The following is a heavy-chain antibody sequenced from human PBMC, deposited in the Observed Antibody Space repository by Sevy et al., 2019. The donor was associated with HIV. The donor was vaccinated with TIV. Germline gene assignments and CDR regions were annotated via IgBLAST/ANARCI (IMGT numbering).Heavy chain of an antibody. J-gene: IGHJ4*02. CDR1: GFIFNNYD. V-gene: IGHV3-30*18. CDR2: VSYDGADK. D-gene: IGHD2-15*01. Sequence: GGSLRLSCAASGFIFNNYDMYWIRQAPGKGLEWVATVSYDGADKDYADIVKGRFTISRDSSRSMLYLQMSSLGPEDTGGYFCAKDMVDCSGGTCYSGAVSPFESWGQGTLVTVSS. CDR3: AKDMVDCSGGTCYSGAVSPFES.